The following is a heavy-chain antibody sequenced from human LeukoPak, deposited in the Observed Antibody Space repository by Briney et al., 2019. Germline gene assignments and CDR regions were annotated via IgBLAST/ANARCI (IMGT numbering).Heavy chain of an antibody. V-gene: IGHV2-70*04. CDR1: GFSLSTSGMR. CDR2: IDWDDDK. Sequence: SGPTLVNPTQTLTLTCTFSGFSLSTSGMRVSWIRQPPGKALEWLARIDWDDDKFYSTSLKTRLTISKDTSKNQVAPTMTNMDPVDTATYYCAREQQLVGGWFDPWGQGTLVTVSS. CDR3: AREQQLVGGWFDP. D-gene: IGHD6-13*01. J-gene: IGHJ5*02.